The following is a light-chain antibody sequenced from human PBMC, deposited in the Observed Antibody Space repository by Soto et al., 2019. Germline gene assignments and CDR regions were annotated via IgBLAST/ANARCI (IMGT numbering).Light chain of an antibody. J-gene: IGKJ1*01. Sequence: DIQMTQSPSTLSASVGARATITCRASQSISSRLAGYQQKPGKAPKLLIYKSTSLESGVPSRFSGSGSGTEFTFTSSSLQPDDFATYYCQQYNSYPWTGGQGTKTEIK. V-gene: IGKV1-5*03. CDR2: KST. CDR1: QSISSR. CDR3: QQYNSYPWT.